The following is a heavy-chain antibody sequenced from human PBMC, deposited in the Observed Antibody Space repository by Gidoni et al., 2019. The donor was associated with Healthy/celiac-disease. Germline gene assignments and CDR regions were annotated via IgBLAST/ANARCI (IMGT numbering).Heavy chain of an antibody. CDR3: ARDSDYRPRVFDY. V-gene: IGHV3-33*01. Sequence: QVQLVESGGGVVQPGRSLRLSCAASGFTFSSYGMHWVRQAPGKGLEWVAVIWYDGSNKYYADSVKGRFTISRDNSKNTLYLQMNSLRAEDTAVYYCARDSDYRPRVFDYWGQGTLVTVSS. D-gene: IGHD1-26*01. CDR1: GFTFSSYG. CDR2: IWYDGSNK. J-gene: IGHJ4*02.